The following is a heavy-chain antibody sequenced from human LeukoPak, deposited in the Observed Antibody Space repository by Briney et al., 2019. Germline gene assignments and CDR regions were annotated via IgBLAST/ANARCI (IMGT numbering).Heavy chain of an antibody. CDR2: IRYDGTEK. D-gene: IGHD2-2*01. Sequence: GGSLRLSCAASGFSFSGYGMHWVRQAPGKGLEWVASIRYDGTEKYYADSVKGRFTISRDNSKNTLFLQMNSLRAEDTAVYYCARGGDYCSTSSCYFGSVDYWGQGTLVTVSS. J-gene: IGHJ4*02. CDR1: GFSFSGYG. CDR3: ARGGDYCSTSSCYFGSVDY. V-gene: IGHV3-30*02.